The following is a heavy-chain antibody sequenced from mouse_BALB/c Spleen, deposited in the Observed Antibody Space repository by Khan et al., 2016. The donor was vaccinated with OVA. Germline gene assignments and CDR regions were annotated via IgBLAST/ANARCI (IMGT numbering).Heavy chain of an antibody. CDR2: ISSGGST. CDR3: ARDYYYGTGYFDV. CDR1: GFTFSSYA. Sequence: EVQRVESGGGLVKPGGSLKLSCAASGFTFSSYAMSWVRQTPEKRLEWVASISSGGSTYYPDSVKGRFTISRDNARNILYLQMSSLRSEDTAMYYCARDYYYGTGYFDVWGAGTTVTVSS. D-gene: IGHD1-1*01. V-gene: IGHV5-6-5*01. J-gene: IGHJ1*01.